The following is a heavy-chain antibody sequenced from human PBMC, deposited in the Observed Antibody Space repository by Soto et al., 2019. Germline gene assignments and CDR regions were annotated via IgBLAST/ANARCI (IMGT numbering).Heavy chain of an antibody. CDR2: IIPIFGTT. CDR1: GGTFSNYP. V-gene: IGHV1-69*13. CDR3: ARGLYCGGGCYSHFDY. J-gene: IGHJ4*02. D-gene: IGHD2-21*02. Sequence: GASVKVSCRASGGTFSNYPFIWVRQAPGRGLDWMGGIIPIFGTTDYGQRFQGRVTITADESTNTAYMELSSLRSDDTAVYYCARGLYCGGGCYSHFDYWGQGTLVTVSS.